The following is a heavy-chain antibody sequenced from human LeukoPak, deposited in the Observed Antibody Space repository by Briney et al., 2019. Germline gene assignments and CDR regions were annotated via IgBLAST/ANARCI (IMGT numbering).Heavy chain of an antibody. CDR2: ISAYNGNT. V-gene: IGHV1-18*01. J-gene: IGHJ4*02. CDR3: ARVRVTTVTTWAEIDY. D-gene: IGHD4-17*01. CDR1: GYTFTSYG. Sequence: GASVKVSCKASGYTFTSYGISWVRQAPGQGLEWMGWISAYNGNTNYAQKLQGIVTMTTDTSTSTAFMELRSLRSDDTAVYYCARVRVTTVTTWAEIDYWGQGTLVTVSS.